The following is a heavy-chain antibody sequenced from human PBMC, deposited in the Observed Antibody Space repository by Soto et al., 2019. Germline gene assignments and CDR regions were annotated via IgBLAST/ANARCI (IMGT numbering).Heavy chain of an antibody. CDR2: IYPGDSDT. D-gene: IGHD6-19*01. V-gene: IGHV5-51*01. J-gene: IGHJ4*01. CDR3: AIPSAVAGYYFDY. Sequence: GESLKISCKGSGYSFTSYWIGWVRQMPGKGLEWMGIIYPGDSDTRYSPSFQGQVTISADKSISTAYLQWSSLKASDTAMYYCAIPSAVAGYYFDYWGQGTTVTVSS. CDR1: GYSFTSYW.